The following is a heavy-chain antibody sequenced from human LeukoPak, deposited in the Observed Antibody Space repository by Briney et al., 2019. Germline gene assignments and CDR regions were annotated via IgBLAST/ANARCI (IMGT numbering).Heavy chain of an antibody. CDR3: ARGLILVGYCSSTSCYGWFDP. J-gene: IGHJ5*02. V-gene: IGHV1-8*02. CDR1: GYNFAGYY. Sequence: ASVKVSCKGSGYNFAGYYIHWVRQATGQGLEWMGWMNPNSGNTGYAQKFQGRVTMTRNTSISTAYMELSSLRSEDTAVYYCARGLILVGYCSSTSCYGWFDPWGQGTLVTVSS. D-gene: IGHD2-2*01. CDR2: MNPNSGNT.